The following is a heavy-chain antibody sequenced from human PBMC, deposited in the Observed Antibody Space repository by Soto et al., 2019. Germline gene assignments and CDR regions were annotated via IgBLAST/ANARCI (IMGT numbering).Heavy chain of an antibody. CDR1: GFSLSTSGMC. CDR3: ARTHRPPVTEDYYFVY. CDR2: IDWDDDK. V-gene: IGHV2-70*11. J-gene: IGHJ4*02. D-gene: IGHD4-17*01. Sequence: SGPTLVNPTQTLTLTCTFSGFSLSTSGMCVSWIRQPPGKALEWLARIDWDDDKYYSTSLKTRLTISKDTSKNQVVLTMTNMDPVDTATYYCARTHRPPVTEDYYFVYWGQGTLVTVSS.